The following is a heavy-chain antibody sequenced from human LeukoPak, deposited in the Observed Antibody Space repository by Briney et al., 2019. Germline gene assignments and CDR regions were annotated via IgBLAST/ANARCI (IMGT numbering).Heavy chain of an antibody. CDR3: TKSDGYGLIRI. D-gene: IGHD3-10*01. J-gene: IGHJ3*02. CDR2: IYYTGNT. V-gene: IGHV4-4*02. Sequence: GSLRLSCAASGLTVSSNCMSWVRQAPGKGLEWIGNIYYTGNTYYNSSLKSRVTISLDTSKNQFSLKVISMTAADTAAYYCTKSDGYGLIRICGRGTMVTVSS. CDR1: GLTVSSNC.